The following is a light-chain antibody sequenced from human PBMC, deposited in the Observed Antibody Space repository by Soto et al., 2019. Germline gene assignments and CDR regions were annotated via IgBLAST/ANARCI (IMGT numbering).Light chain of an antibody. J-gene: IGLJ2*01. CDR1: SGDVGSYNL. CDR3: WSYAGRRTFEV. V-gene: IGLV2-23*03. CDR2: EGN. Sequence: QSALTQPASVSGSPGQSITISCTGSSGDVGSYNLVSWYQQYPGKAPKLMIFEGNKRPSGVSNRFSASKSGNTASLTISGLQAEDEADYYCWSYAGRRTFEVFGGGTKLTVL.